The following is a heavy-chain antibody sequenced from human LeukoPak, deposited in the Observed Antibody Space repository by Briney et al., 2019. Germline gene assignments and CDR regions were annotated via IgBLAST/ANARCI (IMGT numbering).Heavy chain of an antibody. D-gene: IGHD3-10*01. CDR2: IHTSGTA. Sequence: SETLSLTCTVSGGSINNYYCHWIRQPAGQGLEWIGRIHTSGTANYNPSLNSRVTMSVDTSKSHFSLKLTSVTAADTALYYCARSRPLHASGSFYNVDVLDVWGLGTMVTVSS. CDR1: GGSINNYY. CDR3: ARSRPLHASGSFYNVDVLDV. J-gene: IGHJ3*01. V-gene: IGHV4-4*07.